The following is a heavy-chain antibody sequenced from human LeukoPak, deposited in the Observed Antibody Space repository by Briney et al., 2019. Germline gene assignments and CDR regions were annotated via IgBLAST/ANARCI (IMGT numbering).Heavy chain of an antibody. J-gene: IGHJ3*02. CDR2: INSDGSST. CDR1: GISFSDFW. D-gene: IGHD3-10*01. CDR3: ARSYYYGSGIHAFDI. Sequence: GGSLRLSCAASGISFSDFWMHWVRQAPGKGLVWVSRINSDGSSTSYADPVRSRFTISRDNAKNTLFLQMNSLRAEDTAVYYCARSYYYGSGIHAFDIWGQGTMVIVSS. V-gene: IGHV3-74*01.